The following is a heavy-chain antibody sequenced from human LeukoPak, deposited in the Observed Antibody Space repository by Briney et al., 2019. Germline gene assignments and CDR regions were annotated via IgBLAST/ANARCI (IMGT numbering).Heavy chain of an antibody. J-gene: IGHJ6*03. V-gene: IGHV3-48*01. CDR3: ARGEVGYCSGGSCYQGRDYYYYMDV. Sequence: GGSLRLSCAASGFTFSSYEMNWVRQAPGKGLEWVSYIVSSSSTIYYADSVKGRFTISRDNAKNSLYLQMNSLRAEDTAVYYCARGEVGYCSGGSCYQGRDYYYYMDVWGKGTTVTVSS. CDR1: GFTFSSYE. CDR2: IVSSSSTI. D-gene: IGHD2-15*01.